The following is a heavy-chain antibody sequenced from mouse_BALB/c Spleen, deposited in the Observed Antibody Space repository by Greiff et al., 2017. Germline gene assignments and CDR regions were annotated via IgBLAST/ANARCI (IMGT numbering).Heavy chain of an antibody. J-gene: IGHJ3*01. V-gene: IGHV1-26*01. Sequence: EVKLQQSGPELVKPGASVKMSCKASGYTFTDYYMKWVKQSPGKSLEWIGDINPNNGGTSYNQKFKGKATLTVDKSSSTAYMQLNSLTSEDSAVYYCARGTTVTGFAYWGQGTLVTVSA. CDR2: INPNNGGT. D-gene: IGHD2-13*01. CDR1: GYTFTDYY. CDR3: ARGTTVTGFAY.